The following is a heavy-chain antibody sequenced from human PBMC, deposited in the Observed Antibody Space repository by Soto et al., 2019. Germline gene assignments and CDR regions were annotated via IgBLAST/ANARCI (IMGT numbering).Heavy chain of an antibody. CDR3: ARERAPYDSSGYYFDY. CDR1: GVSISSSSYY. V-gene: IGHV4-39*07. D-gene: IGHD3-22*01. Sequence: SEALSLTCTVSGVSISSSSYYWGWIRQPPGKGLEWIGEIYHSGSTNYNPSLKSRVTISVDKSKNQFSLKLSSVTAADTAVYYCARERAPYDSSGYYFDYWGQGTLVTVSS. CDR2: IYHSGST. J-gene: IGHJ4*02.